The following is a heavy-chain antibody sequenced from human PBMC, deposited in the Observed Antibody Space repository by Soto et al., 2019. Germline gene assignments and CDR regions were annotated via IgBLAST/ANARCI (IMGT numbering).Heavy chain of an antibody. CDR1: GGSFSGYY. V-gene: IGHV4-34*01. J-gene: IGHJ6*02. CDR2: INHSGST. D-gene: IGHD6-6*01. Sequence: SETLSLTCAVYGGSFSGYYWSWIRQPPGKGLEWIGEINHSGSTNYNPSLKSRVTISVDTSKNQFSLKLSSVTAAYTAVYYWARGPPLKGYSSSSYYYYGMDVWGQGTTVTVSS. CDR3: ARGPPLKGYSSSSYYYYGMDV.